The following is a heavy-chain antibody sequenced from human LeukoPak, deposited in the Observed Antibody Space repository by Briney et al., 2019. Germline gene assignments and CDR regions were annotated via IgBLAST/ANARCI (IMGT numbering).Heavy chain of an antibody. Sequence: SETLSLTCTVSGGSISSSSYYWGWIRQPPGKGLEWIGSIYYSGSTYYNPSLKSRVTISVDTSKSQFSLRLSSVTAADTAVYYCARQGYSSGWYGNAFDIWGQGTMVTVSS. V-gene: IGHV4-39*01. CDR2: IYYSGST. D-gene: IGHD6-19*01. CDR3: ARQGYSSGWYGNAFDI. CDR1: GGSISSSSYY. J-gene: IGHJ3*02.